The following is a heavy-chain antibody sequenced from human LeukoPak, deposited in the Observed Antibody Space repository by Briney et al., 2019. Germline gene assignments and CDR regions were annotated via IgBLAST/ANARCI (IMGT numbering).Heavy chain of an antibody. J-gene: IGHJ3*02. CDR3: ARDRGYCSSTSCYGHAFDI. D-gene: IGHD2-2*01. Sequence: GGSLRLSCAASGFTFSDYYMSWVRQAPGKGLEWVSYISSSGSTIYYADSVKGRFTISRDNAKNSLYLQMNSLRVEDTAVYYCARDRGYCSSTSCYGHAFDIWGQGTMVTVSS. V-gene: IGHV3-11*04. CDR2: ISSSGSTI. CDR1: GFTFSDYY.